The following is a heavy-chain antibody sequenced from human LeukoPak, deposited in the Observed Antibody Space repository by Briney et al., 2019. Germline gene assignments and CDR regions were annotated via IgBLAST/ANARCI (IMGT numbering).Heavy chain of an antibody. CDR1: RFTFSSYA. J-gene: IGHJ6*03. CDR3: ARGALCTNGARYYYYYMDV. Sequence: GGSLRLSCAASRFTFSSYAMSGVRQAPGKVLEWVSTIRGSGVSTYYADSVKGRFSISRDNSKNTMYLQMNSLSAEDKDVYYCARGALCTNGARYYYYYMDVWGQGTTVTVSS. CDR2: IRGSGVST. D-gene: IGHD2-8*01. V-gene: IGHV3-23*01.